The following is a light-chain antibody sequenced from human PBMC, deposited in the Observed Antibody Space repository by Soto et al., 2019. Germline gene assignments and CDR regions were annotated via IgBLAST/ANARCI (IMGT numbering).Light chain of an antibody. CDR1: KSVSSY. J-gene: IGKJ5*01. CDR2: DAS. CDR3: QQRSNWST. V-gene: IGKV3-11*01. Sequence: ELVFTQSSATLSLFPGGRATLYCRTKKSVSSYLAWYQQTPGQAPRLLISDASNRATGIPARCSGSGSRADFTLTISSLEPEDFAVYYCQQRSNWSTFGQGTRLEIK.